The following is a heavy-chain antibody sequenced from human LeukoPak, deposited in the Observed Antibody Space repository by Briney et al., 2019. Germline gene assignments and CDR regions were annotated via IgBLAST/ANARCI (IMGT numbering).Heavy chain of an antibody. CDR3: ARYHGSSWCFDL. V-gene: IGHV5-51*01. CDR1: GYSFTSYW. D-gene: IGHD6-13*01. Sequence: GESLKISCKGSGYSFTSYWIGWGRQMPGKGLEGMGIIYPGDSDTKYSPSFQGQVTISADKSISTAYLQWTNLKASDTAIYYCARYHGSSWCFDLWGQGTLVTVSS. CDR2: IYPGDSDT. J-gene: IGHJ4*02.